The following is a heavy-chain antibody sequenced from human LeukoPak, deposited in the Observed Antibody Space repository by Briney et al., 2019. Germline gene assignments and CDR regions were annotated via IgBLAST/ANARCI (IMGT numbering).Heavy chain of an antibody. J-gene: IGHJ4*02. CDR2: ITPNSGGT. CDR3: ARDESGSYTY. V-gene: IGHV1-2*02. D-gene: IGHD1-26*01. CDR1: GYTFTGYY. Sequence: ASVKVSCKASGYTFTGYYIHWVRQAPGQGLEWMGWITPNSGGTNYAQKFQGRVTMTRDTSITTVYMELSSLSSDDTAVYYCARDESGSYTYWGQGTLVTVSS.